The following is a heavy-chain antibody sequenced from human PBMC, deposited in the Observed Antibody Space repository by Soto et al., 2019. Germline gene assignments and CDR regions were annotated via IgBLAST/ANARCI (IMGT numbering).Heavy chain of an antibody. D-gene: IGHD3-9*01. CDR1: GYTFTSYA. CDR3: ARTPAILTGYYYYYGMHV. Sequence: ASVKVSCKASGYTFTSYAMHWVRQAPGQRLEWMGWINAGNGNTKYSQKFQGRVTITRDTSASTAYMELSSLRSEDTAVYYCARTPAILTGYYYYYGMHVWGQGTTVTVSS. CDR2: INAGNGNT. J-gene: IGHJ6*02. V-gene: IGHV1-3*01.